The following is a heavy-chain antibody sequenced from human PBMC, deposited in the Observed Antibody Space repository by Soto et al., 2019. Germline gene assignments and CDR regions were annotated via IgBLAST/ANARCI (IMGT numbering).Heavy chain of an antibody. V-gene: IGHV3-23*01. CDR1: GFTFSNYA. CDR3: ARVLKQERPHYYYMDV. Sequence: PGGSLRLSCAASGFTFSNYAMNWVRQAPGKGLEWVSLIHGEGGGTYYADSVKGRFTIFRDNAKNTLYLQMNSLRAEDTAVYYCARVLKQERPHYYYMDVWGKGTTVTVSS. CDR2: IHGEGGGT. J-gene: IGHJ6*03. D-gene: IGHD6-13*01.